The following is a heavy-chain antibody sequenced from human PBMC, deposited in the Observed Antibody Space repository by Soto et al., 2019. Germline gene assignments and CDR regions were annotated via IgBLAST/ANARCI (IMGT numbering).Heavy chain of an antibody. CDR1: GAFVTNGYS. CDR2: LGYGGSP. Sequence: QVQLQESGPGLVKPSGTLSLTCVVSGAFVTNGYSWSWVRQPPGKGLEWIGQLGYGGSPSDNPSLESRATISLDPSSNHFSLTRNSVTAADAATYFCARGGDISGRGGGFARLDPWGQGILVAVSS. CDR3: ARGGDISGRGGGFARLDP. J-gene: IGHJ5*02. V-gene: IGHV4-4*02. D-gene: IGHD6-19*01.